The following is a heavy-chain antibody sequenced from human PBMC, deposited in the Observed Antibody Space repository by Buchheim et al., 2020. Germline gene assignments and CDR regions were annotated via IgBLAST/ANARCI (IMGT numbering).Heavy chain of an antibody. Sequence: QVTLRESGPALVKPTQTLTLTCDFSGFSLRNRDMCVGWVRQPPGKALEWLALVDWENDKISRRSLETRLTISKDTSKDQVILTLTNVDPVDTATYYCVRMAPSGGSYCGSSGVDLWGQGTT. CDR1: GFSLRNRDMC. V-gene: IGHV2-70*18. CDR2: VDWENDK. CDR3: VRMAPSGGSYCGSSGVDL. J-gene: IGHJ6*02. D-gene: IGHD2-21*01.